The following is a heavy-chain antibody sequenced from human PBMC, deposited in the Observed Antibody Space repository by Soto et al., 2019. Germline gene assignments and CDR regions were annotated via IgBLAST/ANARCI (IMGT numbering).Heavy chain of an antibody. D-gene: IGHD5-12*01. CDR3: TRDNGYVYY. V-gene: IGHV3-49*01. CDR1: GFSFGDYA. CDR2: IRKKAYGGTA. J-gene: IGHJ4*02. Sequence: EVQLVESGGGLVQPGRSLRLSCTASGFSFGDYAMSWFRQAPGKGLEWVGFIRKKAYGGTAEYTASVKGRFTISRDDSKSIAYLQMNSLKTEDTAVYYCTRDNGYVYYWGQGTLVTVSS.